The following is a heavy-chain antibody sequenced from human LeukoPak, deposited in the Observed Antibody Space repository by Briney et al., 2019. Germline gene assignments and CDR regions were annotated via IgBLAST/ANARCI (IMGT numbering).Heavy chain of an antibody. V-gene: IGHV6-1*01. J-gene: IGHJ5*02. CDR1: GDSVSSNSAA. CDR2: TYYRSKWYN. D-gene: IGHD3-16*02. Sequence: SQTLSLTCAISGDSVSSNSAAWNWIRQSPSRGLEWLGRTYYRSKWYNDYAVSVQSRITINADTSKNQFSLQLNSVTPEDTAVYYCARGDYDYVWGSYPYLNWFDPWGQGTLVTVSS. CDR3: ARGDYDYVWGSYPYLNWFDP.